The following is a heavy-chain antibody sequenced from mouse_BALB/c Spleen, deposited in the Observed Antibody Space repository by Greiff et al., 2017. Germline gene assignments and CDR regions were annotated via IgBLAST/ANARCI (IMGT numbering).Heavy chain of an antibody. V-gene: IGHV2-9*02. J-gene: IGHJ1*01. CDR1: GFSLTSYG. CDR2: IWAGGST. CDR3: ARDFSYDGYWYFDV. D-gene: IGHD2-3*01. Sequence: QVQLKESGPGLVAPSQSLSITCTVSGFSLTSYGVHWVRQPPGKGLEWLGVIWAGGSTNYNSALMSRLSISKDNSKSQVFLKMNSLQTDDTAMYYCARDFSYDGYWYFDVWGAGTTVTVSS.